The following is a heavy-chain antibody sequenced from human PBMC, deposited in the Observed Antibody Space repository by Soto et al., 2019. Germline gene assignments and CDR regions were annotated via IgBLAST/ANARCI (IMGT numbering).Heavy chain of an antibody. J-gene: IGHJ6*02. CDR2: INHSGST. CDR3: ARLNGYCISSSCHGHYAMDV. Sequence: SETLSLTCTVTGGSISRSHNFWGWIRQPPGKGLEWIGEINHSGSTNYNPSLKSRVTISVHTSKSQFSLEVTSVTAADTAVYYCARLNGYCISSSCHGHYAMDVWGQGTTVTVSS. V-gene: IGHV4-39*01. CDR1: GGSISRSHNF. D-gene: IGHD2-2*01.